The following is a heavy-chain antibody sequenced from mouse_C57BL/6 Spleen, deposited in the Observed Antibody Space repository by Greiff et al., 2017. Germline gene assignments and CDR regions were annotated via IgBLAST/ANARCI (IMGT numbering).Heavy chain of an antibody. CDR1: GYTFPGYW. CDR2: ILPGSGST. V-gene: IGHV1-9*01. J-gene: IGHJ3*01. CDR3: SRMVTTEGAWFAD. Sequence: VQLQESGAELMKPGASVKLSCKATGYTFPGYWIEWVKQRPGHGLEWIGEILPGSGSTNYNEKFQGKATFTADTSSHTAYMQLSSLTTEDSAIYYGSRMVTTEGAWFADWGQGTLVTVSA. D-gene: IGHD2-10*02.